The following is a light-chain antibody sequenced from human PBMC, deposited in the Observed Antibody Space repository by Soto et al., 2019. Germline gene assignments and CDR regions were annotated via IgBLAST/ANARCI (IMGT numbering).Light chain of an antibody. CDR3: QQLHSYPYT. Sequence: IQLTQCPSSLSASVGDRVTITCRASQDISINLAWYHQIPGKAPKVLISGASAVQTGVPSEFSGSGSGTDFTLTISSLQPEHFATYYCQQLHSYPYTFGQGTKLEI. J-gene: IGKJ2*01. V-gene: IGKV1-9*01. CDR2: GAS. CDR1: QDISIN.